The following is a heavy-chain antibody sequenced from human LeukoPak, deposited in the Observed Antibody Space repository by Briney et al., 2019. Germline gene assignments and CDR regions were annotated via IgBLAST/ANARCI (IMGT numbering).Heavy chain of an antibody. J-gene: IGHJ3*02. CDR2: IYHSGST. CDR1: GYSISSGYY. V-gene: IGHV4-38-2*01. Sequence: SETLSLTCAVSGYSISSGYYWGWIRQPPGKGLEWIGSIYHSGSTYYNPSLKSRVTISVDTSKNQFSLKLSSVTAADTAVYYCASTMMPKAAFDIWRQGTMVTVSS. CDR3: ASTMMPKAAFDI. D-gene: IGHD3-22*01.